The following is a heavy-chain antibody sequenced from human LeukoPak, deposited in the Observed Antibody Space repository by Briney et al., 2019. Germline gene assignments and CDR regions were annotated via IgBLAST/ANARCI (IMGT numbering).Heavy chain of an antibody. CDR1: GFTFRNYA. CDR2: TSGSGGST. D-gene: IGHD5-24*01. J-gene: IGHJ4*02. V-gene: IGHV3-23*01. CDR3: AKDIGFNLLLEY. Sequence: PGGSLRLSCAASGFTFRNYAMSWVRQAPGKGLEWVSTTSGSGGSTYHADSMKGRFTISRDNSKNTLYLQMNSLRAEDTAVYYCAKDIGFNLLLEYWGQGTLVAVSS.